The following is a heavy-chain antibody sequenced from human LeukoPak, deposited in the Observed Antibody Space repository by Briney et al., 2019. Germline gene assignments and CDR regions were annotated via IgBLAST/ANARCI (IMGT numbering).Heavy chain of an antibody. CDR2: INHSGST. V-gene: IGHV4-34*01. CDR3: ARGRVDIVVVPAAMSRYFDY. CDR1: GGSFSGYY. Sequence: SETLSLTCAVYGGSFSGYYWSWIRQPPGKGLEWIGEINHSGSTNYNPSLKSRVTISVDTSKNQFSLKLSSVTAADTAVYYCARGRVDIVVVPAAMSRYFDYWGQGTLVTVSS. J-gene: IGHJ4*02. D-gene: IGHD2-2*03.